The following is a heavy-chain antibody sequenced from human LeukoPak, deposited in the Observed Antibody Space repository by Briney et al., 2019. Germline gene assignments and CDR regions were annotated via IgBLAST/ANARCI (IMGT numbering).Heavy chain of an antibody. CDR3: ASGSYSHYYYGMDV. J-gene: IGHJ6*02. V-gene: IGHV4-39*07. Sequence: PSETLSLTCSVSGGSISSSSYYWDWMRQPPGKGLEWIGSIYYSGSTYYNPSLKSRITMSVDTSKNQFSLKLSSVTAADTAVYYCASGSYSHYYYGMDVWGQGTTVTVSS. CDR2: IYYSGST. CDR1: GGSISSSSYY. D-gene: IGHD1-26*01.